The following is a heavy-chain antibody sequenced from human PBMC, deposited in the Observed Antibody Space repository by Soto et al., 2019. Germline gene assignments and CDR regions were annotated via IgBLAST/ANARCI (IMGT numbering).Heavy chain of an antibody. V-gene: IGHV4-30-4*01. D-gene: IGHD1-7*01. J-gene: IGHJ4*02. Sequence: QVQLQESGPGLVKPSQTLSLTCTVSGVSISSGSYYWSWIRQPPGKGLEWIGFMSYSGITSYNASLKSRLTVSVDTSKSQFSLSLSFVTAADTAVYYCATMGTPATGLYYFDNWGQGTLVTVSS. CDR2: MSYSGIT. CDR1: GVSISSGSYY. CDR3: ATMGTPATGLYYFDN.